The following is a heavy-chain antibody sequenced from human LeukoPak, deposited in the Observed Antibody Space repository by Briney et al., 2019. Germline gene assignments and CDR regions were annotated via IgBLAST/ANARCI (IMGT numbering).Heavy chain of an antibody. CDR3: AREISGSYAT. V-gene: IGHV3-7*01. CDR1: GFTVSSNY. Sequence: GGSLRLSCAASGFTVSSNYMSWVRQAPGKGLEWVANIKQDGSEKYYVDSVKGRFTISRDNAKNSLYLQMNSPRAEDTAVYYCAREISGSYATWGQGTLVTVSS. CDR2: IKQDGSEK. J-gene: IGHJ5*02. D-gene: IGHD3-16*01.